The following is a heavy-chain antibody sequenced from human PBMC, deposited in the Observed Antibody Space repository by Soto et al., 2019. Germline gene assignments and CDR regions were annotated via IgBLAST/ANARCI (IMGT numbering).Heavy chain of an antibody. CDR3: ARGVDCSSTRCLGFDI. J-gene: IGHJ3*02. V-gene: IGHV1-2*04. CDR1: GYTFTGYY. D-gene: IGHD2-2*01. CDR2: INPNSGGT. Sequence: QVPLVQSGAEVKKPGASVKVSCKASGYTFTGYYMHWVRQAPGQGLEWMGWINPNSGGTNYAQKFQGWVTMTRDTSISTAYMELSRLRSDATAVYYCARGVDCSSTRCLGFDIWGQGTMVTVSS.